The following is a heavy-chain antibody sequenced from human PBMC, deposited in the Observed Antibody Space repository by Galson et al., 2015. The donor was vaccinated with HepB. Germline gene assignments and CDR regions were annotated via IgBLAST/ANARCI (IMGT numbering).Heavy chain of an antibody. CDR1: GYTFTSYG. Sequence: SVKVSCKASGYTFTSYGISWVRQAPGQGLEWMGWISAYNGNTNYAQKLQGRVTMTTDTSTSTAYMELRSLRSDDTAVFYCAKDRDSSGLYYNYYGMDVWGQGTTVTVSS. V-gene: IGHV1-18*01. CDR2: ISAYNGNT. CDR3: AKDRDSSGLYYNYYGMDV. D-gene: IGHD3-22*01. J-gene: IGHJ6*02.